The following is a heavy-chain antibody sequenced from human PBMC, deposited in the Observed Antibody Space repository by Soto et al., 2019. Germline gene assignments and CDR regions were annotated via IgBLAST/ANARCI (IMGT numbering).Heavy chain of an antibody. CDR3: ARVTRGDYLLTFSLRGMDV. D-gene: IGHD4-17*01. Sequence: LSLTCAVYGGSFSNYYWSWIRQPPGKGLEWIGEINHSGSTNYNPSLKSRVTTSVDTSKKQFSLKLTSVTAADTAVYYCARVTRGDYLLTFSLRGMDVWGQGTPVTVSS. CDR1: GGSFSNYY. CDR2: INHSGST. V-gene: IGHV4-34*01. J-gene: IGHJ6*02.